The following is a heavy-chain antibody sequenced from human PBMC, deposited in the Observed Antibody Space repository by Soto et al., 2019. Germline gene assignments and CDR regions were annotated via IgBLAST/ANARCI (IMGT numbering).Heavy chain of an antibody. CDR2: INHSGST. D-gene: IGHD3-3*01. CDR3: ARGVYYDFWSGYSYGMDV. J-gene: IGHJ6*02. Sequence: PSETLSLTCAVYGGSFSGYYWSWIRQPPGKGLEWIGEINHSGSTNYNPSLKSRVTISVDTSKNQFSLKLSSVTAADTAVYYCARGVYYDFWSGYSYGMDVWGQGTTVTVSS. CDR1: GGSFSGYY. V-gene: IGHV4-34*01.